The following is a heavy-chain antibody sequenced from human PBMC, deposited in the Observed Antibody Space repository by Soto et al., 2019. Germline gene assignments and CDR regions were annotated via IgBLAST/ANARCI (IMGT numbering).Heavy chain of an antibody. CDR3: ARDRGYNWNYGWFDP. J-gene: IGHJ5*02. Sequence: QVQLVQSGAEVKKPGASVKVSCKASGYTFTSYGISWVRQAPGQGLEWMGRISAYNDNTNYAQKLQGRVTMTTDTSTSTAYMELRSLRSDDTAVYYCARDRGYNWNYGWFDPWGQGTLVTVSS. V-gene: IGHV1-18*01. D-gene: IGHD1-7*01. CDR2: ISAYNDNT. CDR1: GYTFTSYG.